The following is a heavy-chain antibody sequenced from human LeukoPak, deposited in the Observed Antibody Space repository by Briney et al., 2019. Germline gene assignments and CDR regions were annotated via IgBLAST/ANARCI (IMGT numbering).Heavy chain of an antibody. J-gene: IGHJ4*02. V-gene: IGHV3-7*03. CDR1: GFRFSTYW. Sequence: PGGSLRLSCAASGFRFSTYWMSWVRQAPGPGQEWVANIKQDESEKYYVDSVKGRFTISRDNTKNSLYLQMNSLRVEDTAVYYCASGRQLGRWGQGTLVTVSS. CDR3: ASGRQLGR. D-gene: IGHD6-13*01. CDR2: IKQDESEK.